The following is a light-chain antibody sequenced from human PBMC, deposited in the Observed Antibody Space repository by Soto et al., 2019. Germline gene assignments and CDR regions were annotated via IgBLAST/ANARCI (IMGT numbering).Light chain of an antibody. CDR2: AAS. J-gene: IGKJ1*01. CDR3: QQYYSYPWT. Sequence: IRITPFSSSFSASTGARVTITFRASQGIRSYLAWYQQKPGKAPKLLIYAASTLQSGVPSRFSGSGSGTDFTLTISCLQSEDFATYYCQQYYSYPWTFGQGTKVDI. V-gene: IGKV1-8*01. CDR1: QGIRSY.